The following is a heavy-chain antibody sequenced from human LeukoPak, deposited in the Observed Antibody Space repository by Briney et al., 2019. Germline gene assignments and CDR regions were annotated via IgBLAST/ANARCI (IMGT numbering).Heavy chain of an antibody. CDR2: IFYSGSA. J-gene: IGHJ3*02. CDR3: ARVARALARGPADDSSGYYFGPPPVVAFDI. V-gene: IGHV4-59*12. D-gene: IGHD3-22*01. Sequence: PSETLSLTCSVSGDSITNYYWSWIRQPPGKGLEWIGYIFYSGSANYNPSLKSRVSISIDTPKKQFSLKLSSVTAADTAVYYCARVARALARGPADDSSGYYFGPPPVVAFDIWGQGTMVTVSS. CDR1: GDSITNYY.